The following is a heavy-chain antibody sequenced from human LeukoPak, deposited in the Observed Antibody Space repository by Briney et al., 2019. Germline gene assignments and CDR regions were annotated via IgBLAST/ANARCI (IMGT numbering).Heavy chain of an antibody. D-gene: IGHD2-2*01. CDR3: AAVSVVVVPAARDQDYFDY. V-gene: IGHV1-58*02. CDR1: GFTFTSSA. J-gene: IGHJ4*02. CDR2: IVVGSGNT. Sequence: SVKVSCKASGFTFTSSAMQWVRQARGQRLEWIGWIVVGSGNTNYAQKFQERVTITRDMSTSTAYMELSSLRPEDTAVYYCAAVSVVVVPAARDQDYFDYWGQGTLVTVSS.